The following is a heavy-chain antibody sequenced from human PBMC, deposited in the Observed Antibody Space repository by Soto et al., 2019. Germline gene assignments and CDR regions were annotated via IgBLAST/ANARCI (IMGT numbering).Heavy chain of an antibody. Sequence: QVQLVESGGGVVQPGRSLRLSCAASGFTFSSYAMHWVRQAPGKGLEWVAVISYDGSNKYYADSVKGRFTISRDNSKNTLYLQMNSLRAEDTAVYYCARDRRNPRSWYPYYYGMDVWGQGTTVTVSS. CDR3: ARDRRNPRSWYPYYYGMDV. D-gene: IGHD6-13*01. J-gene: IGHJ6*02. CDR2: ISYDGSNK. V-gene: IGHV3-30-3*01. CDR1: GFTFSSYA.